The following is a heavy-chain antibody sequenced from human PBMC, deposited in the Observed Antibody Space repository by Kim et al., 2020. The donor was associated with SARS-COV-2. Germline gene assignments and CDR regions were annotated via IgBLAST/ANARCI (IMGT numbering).Heavy chain of an antibody. CDR2: IIPIFGTA. CDR3: ARGVGVVVPAAMVADWYFDL. J-gene: IGHJ2*01. CDR1: GGTFSSYA. D-gene: IGHD2-2*01. Sequence: SVKVSCKASGGTFSSYAISWVRQAPGQGLEWMGGIIPIFGTANYAQKFQGRVTITADESTSTAYMELSSLRSEDTAVYYCARGVGVVVPAAMVADWYFDLWGRDTLVTVSS. V-gene: IGHV1-69*13.